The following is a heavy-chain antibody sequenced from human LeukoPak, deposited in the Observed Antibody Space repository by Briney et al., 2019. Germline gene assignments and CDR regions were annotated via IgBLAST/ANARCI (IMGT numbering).Heavy chain of an antibody. J-gene: IGHJ6*03. Sequence: ASVKVSCKVSGYTLTELSMHWVRQAPGKGLEWMGDSDPEDGETIYAQKFQGRVTMTEDTSTDTAYMELSSLRSEDTAVYYCATSSWYHGDFYYYYYYMDVWGKGTTVTVSS. CDR3: ATSSWYHGDFYYYYYYMDV. V-gene: IGHV1-24*01. CDR1: GYTLTELS. CDR2: SDPEDGET. D-gene: IGHD6-13*01.